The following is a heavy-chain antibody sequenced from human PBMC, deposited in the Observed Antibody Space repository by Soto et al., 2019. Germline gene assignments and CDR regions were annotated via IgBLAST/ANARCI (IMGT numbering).Heavy chain of an antibody. J-gene: IGHJ4*02. D-gene: IGHD5-12*01. CDR2: INTANDDT. V-gene: IGHV1-3*04. CDR1: GYTFSSSP. Sequence: QVQLVQSVAEVKKPGASVKVSCRASGYTFSSSPLHWVRQAPGQRPEWMGWINTANDDTKYSQKFQDRVNLTRDTSSSTAYMEVSSLTPEDTAVYYCARDEGVASGNWGQGTLVTVSS. CDR3: ARDEGVASGN.